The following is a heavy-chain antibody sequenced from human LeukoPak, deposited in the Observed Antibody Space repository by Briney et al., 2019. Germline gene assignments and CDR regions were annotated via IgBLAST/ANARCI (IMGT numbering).Heavy chain of an antibody. CDR2: THYSGTT. CDR1: GGSISSGDYY. V-gene: IGHV4-30-4*02. Sequence: SETLSLTCTVSGGSISSGDYYWSWIRQPPGNGLEWIGYTHYSGTTYYNPSLRSRVTISVDTSKNQFSLRLSSVTAADTAVYYCARDRSDGSGYYGYYFDYWGQGTLVSVSS. J-gene: IGHJ4*02. D-gene: IGHD3-22*01. CDR3: ARDRSDGSGYYGYYFDY.